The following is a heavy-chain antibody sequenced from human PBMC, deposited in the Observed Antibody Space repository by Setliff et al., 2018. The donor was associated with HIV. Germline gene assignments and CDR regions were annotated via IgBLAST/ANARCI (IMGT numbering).Heavy chain of an antibody. V-gene: IGHV4-39*07. CDR1: GGPISNSSYY. J-gene: IGHJ4*02. CDR2: IYCSGST. D-gene: IGHD5-12*01. Sequence: SETLSLTCTVSGGPISNSSYYWGWIRQPPGKGLEWIGSIYCSGSTYYNPSLKSRVTISVDTSKNQFSLKLSSVTAADSAVYYCARIVATITCYDYWGQGTLVTVSS. CDR3: ARIVATITCYDY.